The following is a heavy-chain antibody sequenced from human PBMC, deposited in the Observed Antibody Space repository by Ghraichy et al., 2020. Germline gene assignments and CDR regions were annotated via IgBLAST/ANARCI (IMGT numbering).Heavy chain of an antibody. CDR2: ISYDGSNK. CDR3: AKEYYDFWSGYYTYYFDY. CDR1: GFTFSSYG. J-gene: IGHJ4*02. D-gene: IGHD3-3*01. V-gene: IGHV3-30*18. Sequence: GSLRLSCAASGFTFSSYGMHWVRQAPGKGLEWVAVISYDGSNKYYADSVKGRFTISRDNSKNTLYLQMNSLRAEDTAVYYCAKEYYDFWSGYYTYYFDYWGQGTLVTVSS.